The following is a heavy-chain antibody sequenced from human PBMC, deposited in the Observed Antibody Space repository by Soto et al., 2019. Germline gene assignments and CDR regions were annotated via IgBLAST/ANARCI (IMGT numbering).Heavy chain of an antibody. D-gene: IGHD3-9*01. CDR1: GGTFSSYT. CDR2: IVPLFGTT. CDR3: ARDGDILPTRPSGAFEI. J-gene: IGHJ3*02. V-gene: IGHV1-69*01. Sequence: QVQLVQSGAEVKKPGSSVKVSCKASGGTFSSYTFSWVRQAPGQGLEWMGGIVPLFGTTNDAKIFQGRVSISSAECTSTVLMELSSLRSEDASMCYSARDGDILPTRPSGAFEIWGQGTVITVSS.